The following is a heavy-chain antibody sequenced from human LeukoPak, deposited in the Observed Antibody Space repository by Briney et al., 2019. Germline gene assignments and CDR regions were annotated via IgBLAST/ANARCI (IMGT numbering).Heavy chain of an antibody. CDR3: ARDLRAGEDAFDI. D-gene: IGHD5/OR15-5a*01. V-gene: IGHV4-31*03. CDR1: GGSISSGGYY. Sequence: SQTLSLTCTVSGGSISSGGYYWSWIRQHPGKGLEWSGYIYYSGSTYYNPSLKSRVTISVDTSKNQLSLKLSSVTAADTAVYYCARDLRAGEDAFDIWGQGTMVTVSS. J-gene: IGHJ3*02. CDR2: IYYSGST.